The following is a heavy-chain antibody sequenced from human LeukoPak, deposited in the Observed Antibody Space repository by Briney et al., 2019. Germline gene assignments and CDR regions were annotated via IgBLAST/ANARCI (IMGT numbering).Heavy chain of an antibody. CDR1: GASISGSGYY. J-gene: IGHJ4*02. CDR3: AKGGGYGLIDY. Sequence: SETLSLTCTVSGASISGSGYYWGWIRQPPGKGLEWIGSIYSSGSTYYNASLQSRVTISIETSKNQISLRLNSVTAADTAMYYCAKGGGYGLIDYWGQGTLVTVSS. CDR2: IYSSGST. D-gene: IGHD1-26*01. V-gene: IGHV4-39*02.